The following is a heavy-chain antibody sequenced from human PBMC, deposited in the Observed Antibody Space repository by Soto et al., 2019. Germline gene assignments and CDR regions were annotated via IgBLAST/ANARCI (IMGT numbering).Heavy chain of an antibody. CDR1: GGSISSSSYY. J-gene: IGHJ4*02. Sequence: SETLSLTCTVAGGSISSSSYYWGWIRQPPGKGLEWIGSIYYSGSTYYNPSLKSRVTISVDTPKNQFSLKLRSVTAADTAVHYCARELDYYGSGSYHLDYWGQGTLVTLSS. CDR2: IYYSGST. D-gene: IGHD3-10*01. CDR3: ARELDYYGSGSYHLDY. V-gene: IGHV4-39*02.